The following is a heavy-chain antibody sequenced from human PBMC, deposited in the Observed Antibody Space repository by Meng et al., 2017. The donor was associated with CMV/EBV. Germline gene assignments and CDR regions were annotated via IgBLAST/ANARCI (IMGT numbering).Heavy chain of an antibody. J-gene: IGHJ6*02. CDR3: ARQVPEFFGKDYYYYGMDV. CDR1: GGTFSSYA. CDR2: IIPIFGTA. V-gene: IGHV1-69*05. D-gene: IGHD1-14*01. Sequence: SVKVSCKASGGTFSSYAISWGRQAPGQGLEWMGGIIPIFGTANYAQKFQGRVTITTDESTSTAYMELSSLRSEDTAVYYCARQVPEFFGKDYYYYGMDVWGQGTTVTVSS.